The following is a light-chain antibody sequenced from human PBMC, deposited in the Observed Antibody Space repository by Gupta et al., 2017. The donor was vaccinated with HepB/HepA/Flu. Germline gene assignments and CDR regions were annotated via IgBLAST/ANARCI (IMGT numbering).Light chain of an antibody. J-gene: IGKJ4*01. CDR1: QDISNY. CDR3: QQYDNLPLT. Sequence: DIQMTQSLSSLSASVGDRVTITCQASQDISNYLNWYQQKPGKAPKLLIYDASNLETGVPSRFSGSGSGTDFTFTISSLRPEDIATYYCQQYDNLPLTFGGGTKVEIK. CDR2: DAS. V-gene: IGKV1-33*01.